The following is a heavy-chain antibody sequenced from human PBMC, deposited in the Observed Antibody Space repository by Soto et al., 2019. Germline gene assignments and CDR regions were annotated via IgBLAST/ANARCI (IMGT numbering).Heavy chain of an antibody. D-gene: IGHD5-12*01. V-gene: IGHV4-30-4*01. Sequence: SETLSLTCTISGGSISSGDYYWSWIRQPPGKGLEWIGYIYYSGSTYYNPSLKSRVTISVDTSKNQFSLNLSSVTAADTAMYYCARACVATIYPGHNWFYPWGQGSLVTVSS. CDR2: IYYSGST. J-gene: IGHJ5*02. CDR1: GGSISSGDYY. CDR3: ARACVATIYPGHNWFYP.